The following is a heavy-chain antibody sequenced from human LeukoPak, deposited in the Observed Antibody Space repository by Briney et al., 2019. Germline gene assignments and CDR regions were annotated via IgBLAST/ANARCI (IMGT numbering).Heavy chain of an antibody. D-gene: IGHD2-2*01. J-gene: IGHJ6*03. Sequence: SETLSLTCTVSGGSISSYYWSWIRQPPRKGLEWIGYIYYSGSTNYNPSLKSRVTMSVDTSKSQFSLKVSSVTAADTAVYYCARVVPGDYYTDVWGKGTTVTVSS. CDR2: IYYSGST. V-gene: IGHV4-59*01. CDR1: GGSISSYY. CDR3: ARVVPGDYYTDV.